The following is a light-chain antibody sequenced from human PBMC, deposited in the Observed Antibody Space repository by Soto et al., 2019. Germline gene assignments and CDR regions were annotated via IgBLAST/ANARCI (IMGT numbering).Light chain of an antibody. CDR2: VNSDGSQ. CDR1: SGHNTYA. CDR3: QTWGTDIVI. J-gene: IGLJ2*01. Sequence: QSVLTQSPSASASLGASVKLTCPLSSGHNTYAIAWHQQQPEKGPRYLMKVNSDGSQKKGDGIPDRFSGSSSGAERYLTISSLQSEDEADYYCQTWGTDIVIFGGGTKLTVL. V-gene: IGLV4-69*01.